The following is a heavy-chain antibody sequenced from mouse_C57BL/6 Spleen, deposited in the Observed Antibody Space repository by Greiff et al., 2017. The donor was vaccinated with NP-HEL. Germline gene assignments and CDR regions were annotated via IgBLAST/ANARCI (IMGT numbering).Heavy chain of an antibody. V-gene: IGHV1-64*01. CDR3: ARSSTTAFDY. CDR2: IHPNSGST. D-gene: IGHD1-2*01. CDR1: GYTFTSYW. J-gene: IGHJ2*01. Sequence: QVHVKQPGAELVKPGASVKLSCKASGYTFTSYWMHWVKQRPGQGLEWIGMIHPNSGSTNYNEKFKSKATLTVDKSSSTAYMQLSSLTSEDSAVYYCARSSTTAFDYWGQGTTLTVSS.